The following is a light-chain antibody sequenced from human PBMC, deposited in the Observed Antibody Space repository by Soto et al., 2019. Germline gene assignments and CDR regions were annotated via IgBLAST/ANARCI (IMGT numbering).Light chain of an antibody. J-gene: IGLJ3*02. V-gene: IGLV3-21*02. CDR2: DDT. Sequence: SYELTQPPSVSVAPGQTASITCGGDNIETKGVHWYQRKPGQAPILVVYDDTDRPSGIPDRFSGSNSGNTATLTISRVEAGDEADYYCQMWDTYTLSGVFGGGTKLTVL. CDR3: QMWDTYTLSGV. CDR1: NIETKG.